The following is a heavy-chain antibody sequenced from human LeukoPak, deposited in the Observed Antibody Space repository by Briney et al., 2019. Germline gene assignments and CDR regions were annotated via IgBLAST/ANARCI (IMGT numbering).Heavy chain of an antibody. V-gene: IGHV5-10-1*01. J-gene: IGHJ4*02. CDR3: ARHVSSSGWYFMIDY. CDR1: GYSFTSYW. CDR2: IDSSDSYN. D-gene: IGHD6-19*01. Sequence: GESLKISCKGSGYSFTSYWISWVRQMPGKGLEGMGRIDSSDSYNNYSPSFQGHVTISADKSISTAYLQWSSLKASDTAMYYCARHVSSSGWYFMIDYWGQGTLVTVSS.